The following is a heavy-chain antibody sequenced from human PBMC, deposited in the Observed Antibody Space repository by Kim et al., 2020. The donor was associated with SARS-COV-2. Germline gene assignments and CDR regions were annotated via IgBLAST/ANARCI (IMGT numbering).Heavy chain of an antibody. Sequence: GGSLRLSCAASGFTFSSYSMNWVRQAPGKGLEWVSSISSSSSYIYYADSVKGRFTISRDNAKNSLYLQMNSLRAEDTAVYYCARRGCSSTSCRPLDYWGQGTLVTVSS. D-gene: IGHD2-2*01. J-gene: IGHJ4*02. CDR2: ISSSSSYI. CDR3: ARRGCSSTSCRPLDY. CDR1: GFTFSSYS. V-gene: IGHV3-21*01.